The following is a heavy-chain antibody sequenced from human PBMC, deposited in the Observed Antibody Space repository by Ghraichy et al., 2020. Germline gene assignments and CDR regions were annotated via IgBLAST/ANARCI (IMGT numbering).Heavy chain of an antibody. J-gene: IGHJ6*02. CDR3: ARLDYCSGGNCVLSHSDYGMDV. V-gene: IGHV4-39*01. D-gene: IGHD2-15*01. CDR2: IYYSGST. CDR1: GGSISSSRYF. Sequence: GSLRLSCSVSGGSISSSRYFWGWIRQPPGKGLEWIGTIYYSGSTYYNPSLKSRVTISVDTSKNQFSLKLRSVTAADTAVYYCARLDYCSGGNCVLSHSDYGMDVWGQGTSVTVSS.